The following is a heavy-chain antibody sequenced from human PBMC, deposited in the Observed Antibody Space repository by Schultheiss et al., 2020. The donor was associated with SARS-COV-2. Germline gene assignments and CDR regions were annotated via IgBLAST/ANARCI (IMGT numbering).Heavy chain of an antibody. Sequence: GGSLRLSCAASGFTFSSYAMHWVRQAPGKGLVWVAVISYDGSNKYYADSVKGRFTISRDNSRNTVYLQMNNLRGDDTAMYYCVRGPSSAYYYGDYWGQGTLVTVSS. CDR1: GFTFSSYA. CDR3: VRGPSSAYYYGDY. CDR2: ISYDGSNK. J-gene: IGHJ4*02. D-gene: IGHD3-22*01. V-gene: IGHV3-30*04.